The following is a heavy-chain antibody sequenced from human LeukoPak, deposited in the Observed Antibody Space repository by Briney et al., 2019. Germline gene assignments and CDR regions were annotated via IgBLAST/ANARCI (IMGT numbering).Heavy chain of an antibody. CDR2: VSSSGGSA. D-gene: IGHD4-17*01. V-gene: IGHV3-23*01. J-gene: IGHJ4*02. CDR1: GFTFKNYA. Sequence: PGGSLRLSCAASGFTFKNYAMSWVRQAPGKGLEWVSTVSSSGGSADFADSVKDRFFISRDNSKNTVLLQLNSLRAEDTALYYCAKQTTVTQIDDWGQGTLVIVSS. CDR3: AKQTTVTQIDD.